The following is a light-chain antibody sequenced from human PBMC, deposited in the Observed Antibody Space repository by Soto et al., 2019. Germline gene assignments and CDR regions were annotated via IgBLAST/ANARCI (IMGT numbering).Light chain of an antibody. CDR3: QKYNNWPLT. J-gene: IGKJ4*01. Sequence: EIVMTQSPATLSVSPGERATLSCRASQSIRSNLAWYQQKPGQTPRLLIYVASTRATGIPARFTGSGSGTDFTLTISSLQSEDCAIYYCQKYNNWPLTFGGGTKVEIK. V-gene: IGKV3-15*01. CDR2: VAS. CDR1: QSIRSN.